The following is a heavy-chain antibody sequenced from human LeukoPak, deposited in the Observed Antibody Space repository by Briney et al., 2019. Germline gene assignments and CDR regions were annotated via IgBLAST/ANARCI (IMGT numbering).Heavy chain of an antibody. D-gene: IGHD6-13*01. CDR2: ISGSGGST. CDR3: AKEGRSSSWYYLAGSYDY. J-gene: IGHJ4*02. CDR1: GFTFSSYA. V-gene: IGHV3-23*01. Sequence: GGSLRLSRAASGFTFSSYAMSWVRQAPGKGLEWVSAISGSGGSTYYADSVKGRFTISRDNSKNTLYLQMNSLRAEDTAVYYCAKEGRSSSWYYLAGSYDYWGQGTLVTVSS.